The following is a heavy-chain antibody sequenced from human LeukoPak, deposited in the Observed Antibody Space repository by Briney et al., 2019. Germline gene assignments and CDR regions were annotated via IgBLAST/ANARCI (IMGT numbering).Heavy chain of an antibody. Sequence: GGSLRLSCAASGFTLSDYYMSWIRQAPGKGLEWVSYISSSGSTIYYADSVKGRFTVSRDNAKNSLYLQMNSLRAEDTAVYYCTRVARYCSGGICYSGYWGQGTLVTVSS. CDR2: ISSSGSTI. D-gene: IGHD2-15*01. V-gene: IGHV3-11*04. J-gene: IGHJ4*02. CDR1: GFTLSDYY. CDR3: TRVARYCSGGICYSGY.